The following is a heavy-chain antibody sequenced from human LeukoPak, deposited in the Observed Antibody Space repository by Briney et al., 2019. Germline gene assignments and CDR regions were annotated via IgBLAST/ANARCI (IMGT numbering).Heavy chain of an antibody. J-gene: IGHJ4*02. V-gene: IGHV3-30*02. CDR3: AKGAYDYVWGSYRFDY. CDR1: GFTFSSYG. D-gene: IGHD3-16*02. Sequence: PGGSLRLSCAASGFTFSSYGTHWVRQAPGKGLEWVAFIRYDGSNKYYADSVKGRFTISRDNSKNTLYLQMNSLRAEDTAVYYCAKGAYDYVWGSYRFDYWGQGTLVTVSS. CDR2: IRYDGSNK.